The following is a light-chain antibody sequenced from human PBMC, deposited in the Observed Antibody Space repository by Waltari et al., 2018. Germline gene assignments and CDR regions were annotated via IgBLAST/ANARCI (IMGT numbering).Light chain of an antibody. CDR2: DVS. Sequence: QSALTQPASVSGSTGQSITISFPVTSSDVGVYNTSSWYQQHPGKAPQRMIYDVSKRPSGVSNRFSGSKSGNTASLTISGLQAEDEADYYCSSYTSSSTYVFGTGTKVTVL. J-gene: IGLJ1*01. V-gene: IGLV2-14*01. CDR3: SSYTSSSTYV. CDR1: SSDVGVYNT.